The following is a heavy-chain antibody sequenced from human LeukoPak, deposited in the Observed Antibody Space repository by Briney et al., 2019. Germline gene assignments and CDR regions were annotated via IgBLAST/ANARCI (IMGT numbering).Heavy chain of an antibody. Sequence: ASVKVSCKASGYTFSASHIHCVRLAPGQGPEWMGWVNPNSGDTNYAQRFRGRDTMTRHTSINTAYMELSSLSFDDTAVYYCARSNYYGSQSEFWGQGTLVAVSS. D-gene: IGHD3-10*01. CDR2: VNPNSGDT. V-gene: IGHV1-2*02. CDR1: GYTFSASH. CDR3: ARSNYYGSQSEF. J-gene: IGHJ4*02.